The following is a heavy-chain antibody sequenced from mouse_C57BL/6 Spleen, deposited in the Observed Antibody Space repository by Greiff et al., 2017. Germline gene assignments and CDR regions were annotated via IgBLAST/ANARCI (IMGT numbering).Heavy chain of an antibody. Sequence: QVQLQQPGAELVKPGASVKMSCKASGYTFTSYWITWVKQRPGQGLEWIGDIYPGSGSTNYNEKFKSKATLTVDTASSTAYMQLSSLTSEDSAVYYCARYYGNGGYAMDYWGQGTSVTVSS. D-gene: IGHD1-2*01. J-gene: IGHJ4*01. V-gene: IGHV1-55*01. CDR3: ARYYGNGGYAMDY. CDR2: IYPGSGST. CDR1: GYTFTSYW.